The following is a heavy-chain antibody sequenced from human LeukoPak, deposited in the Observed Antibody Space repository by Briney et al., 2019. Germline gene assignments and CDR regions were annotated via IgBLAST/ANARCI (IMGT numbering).Heavy chain of an antibody. J-gene: IGHJ3*02. V-gene: IGHV1-69*05. D-gene: IGHD1-20*01. Sequence: SVKVSCKASGGTFSSYAISWVRQAPGQGLEWMGGIIPIFGTANYAQKFQGRVTITTDESTSTAYMELSSLRSEDTAVYYCARGFYNWKPLSGDDAFDIWGQGTMVTVSS. CDR2: IIPIFGTA. CDR3: ARGFYNWKPLSGDDAFDI. CDR1: GGTFSSYA.